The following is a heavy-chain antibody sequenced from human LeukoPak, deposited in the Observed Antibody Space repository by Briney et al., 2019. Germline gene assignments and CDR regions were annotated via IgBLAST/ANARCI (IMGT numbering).Heavy chain of an antibody. CDR3: ARGRSNYYGMDV. D-gene: IGHD1-26*01. CDR2: IYYNGNT. Sequence: PSETLSLTCSVSDGSINSYYWNWIRRPPGKGLEWIGYIYYNGNTNYSPSLKSRVTMSVDTSKNLFSLKVSSVTATDTAVYYCARGRSNYYGMDVWGQGTTVTVSS. V-gene: IGHV4-59*01. CDR1: DGSINSYY. J-gene: IGHJ6*02.